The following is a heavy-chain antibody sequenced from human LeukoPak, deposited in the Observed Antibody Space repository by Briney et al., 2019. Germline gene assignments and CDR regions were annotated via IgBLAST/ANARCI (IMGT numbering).Heavy chain of an antibody. CDR3: ARGQENYYDSSGYYSWFDP. CDR1: GFSFGDAW. CDR2: ISSSSSTI. Sequence: GGSLRLSCAASGFSFGDAWMNWVRQAPGKGLEWVSYISSSSSTIYYADSVKGRFTISRDNAKNSLYLQMSSLRAEDTAVYYCARGQENYYDSSGYYSWFDPWGQGTLVTVSS. D-gene: IGHD3-22*01. J-gene: IGHJ5*02. V-gene: IGHV3-48*01.